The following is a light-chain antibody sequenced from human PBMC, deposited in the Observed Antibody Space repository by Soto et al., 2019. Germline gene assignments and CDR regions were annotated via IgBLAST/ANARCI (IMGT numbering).Light chain of an antibody. CDR1: NIRSRS. CDR2: DDS. CDR3: QVLDGGSDHVV. V-gene: IGLV3-21*02. Sequence: SYELTQSPSVSVAPGQTARITCEADNIRSRSVHWYQQRPGQAPVLVVHDDSDRPSGIPERFSGSNSGNTATLTISRVEVGDEADYYCQVLDGGSDHVVFGGGTKLTVL. J-gene: IGLJ2*01.